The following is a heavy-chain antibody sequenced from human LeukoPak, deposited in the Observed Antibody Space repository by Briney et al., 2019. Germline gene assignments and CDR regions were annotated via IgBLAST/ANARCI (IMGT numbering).Heavy chain of an antibody. D-gene: IGHD6-19*01. CDR2: ISSSGSTI. CDR3: ARDGQWLVEVPFDY. V-gene: IGHV3-48*03. J-gene: IGHJ4*02. CDR1: GFTFSSYE. Sequence: GGSLRLSCAASGFTFSSYEMNWVRQAPGKGLEWVSYISSSGSTIYYADSVKGRFTISRDNAKNSLYLQMNSLRAEDTAVYYCARDGQWLVEVPFDYWGQGTLVTDSS.